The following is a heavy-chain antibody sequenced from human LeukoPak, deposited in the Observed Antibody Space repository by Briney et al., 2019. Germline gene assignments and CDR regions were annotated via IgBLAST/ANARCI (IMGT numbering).Heavy chain of an antibody. D-gene: IGHD3-16*01. CDR2: ISGRSSHI. Sequence: GGSLRLSCSASGFSFSDYDMNWLRQAPGKGLEWVSAISGRSSHIYYGESVKGRFTISRDNAKNSLYLQMHSLGVEDTAVYYCGRAFPPLRTSSAGDLWGQGTLVIVSS. J-gene: IGHJ1*01. CDR1: GFSFSDYD. CDR3: GRAFPPLRTSSAGDL. V-gene: IGHV3-21*01.